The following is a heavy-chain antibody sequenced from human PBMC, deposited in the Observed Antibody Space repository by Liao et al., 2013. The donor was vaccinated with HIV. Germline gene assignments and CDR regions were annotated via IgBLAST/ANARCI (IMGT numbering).Heavy chain of an antibody. J-gene: IGHJ3*02. CDR3: ATDYSGWRRWGAFVY. CDR1: GGSISSGSYY. Sequence: QVQLQESGPGLVKPSQTLSLTCTVSGGSISSGSYYWSWIRQPAGKGLEWIGRIYTSGSTNYNPSLKSRVTISVDTSKNQFSLNLNSVTAADTAVYYCATDYSGWRRWGAFVYLGPKGQWSPSSS. D-gene: IGHD6-19*01. CDR2: IYTSGST. V-gene: IGHV4-61*02.